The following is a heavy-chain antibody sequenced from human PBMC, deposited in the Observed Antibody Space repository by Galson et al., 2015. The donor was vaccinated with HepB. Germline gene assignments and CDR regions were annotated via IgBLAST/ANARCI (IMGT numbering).Heavy chain of an antibody. CDR3: ARDTHDYGGDDY. V-gene: IGHV1-69*13. CDR1: GGTFSSYA. D-gene: IGHD4-23*01. Sequence: SVKVSCKASGGTFSSYAISWVRQAPGQGLEWMGGIIPIFGTANYAQKFQGRVTITADESTSTAYMELSSLRSEDTAVYYCARDTHDYGGDDYWGQGTLVTVSS. CDR2: IIPIFGTA. J-gene: IGHJ4*02.